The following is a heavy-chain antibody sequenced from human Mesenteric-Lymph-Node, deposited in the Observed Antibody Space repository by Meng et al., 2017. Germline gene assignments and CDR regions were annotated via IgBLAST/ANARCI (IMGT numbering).Heavy chain of an antibody. CDR2: VIPTSGTL. CDR3: AREHGALDLFDP. J-gene: IGHJ5*02. CDR1: GFTYIDNY. Sequence: VRRVKAGVAVVMTYRSLILSRAAFGFTYIDNYSTWFLQPPGQGLVWFAAVIPTSGTLNFTDSVNGRVTISMDNAKNSLSLHMTSLRVADTAVYYCAREHGALDLFDPWGQGTLVTVSS. V-gene: IGHV3-11*01.